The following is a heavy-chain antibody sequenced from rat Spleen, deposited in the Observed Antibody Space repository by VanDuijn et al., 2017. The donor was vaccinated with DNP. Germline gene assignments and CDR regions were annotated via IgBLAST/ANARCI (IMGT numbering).Heavy chain of an antibody. CDR3: AQSRGAYGSHIPFEH. J-gene: IGHJ2*01. V-gene: IGHV3-1*01. Sequence: EVQLQESGPGLVKPSQSLSLTCSVTGYSITNNYWGWIRKFPGNKMEWMAYISYSGTTGYNPSLKSRISITRDTSKNQFFLKFNSLHAEDPATYYTAQSRGAYGSHIPFEHWGQGVMVTVSS. CDR2: ISYSGTT. D-gene: IGHD1-2*01. CDR1: GYSITNNY.